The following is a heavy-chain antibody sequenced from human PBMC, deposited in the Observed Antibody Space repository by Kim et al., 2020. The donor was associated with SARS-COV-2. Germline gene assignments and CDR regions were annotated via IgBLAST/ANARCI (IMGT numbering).Heavy chain of an antibody. J-gene: IGHJ6*02. V-gene: IGHV3-33*01. CDR2: IWYDGSNK. CDR1: GFTFSSYG. D-gene: IGHD4-17*01. Sequence: GGSLRLSCAASGFTFSSYGMHWVRQAPGKGLEWVAVIWYDGSNKYYADSVKGRFTISRDNSKNTLYLQMNSLRAEDTAVYYCARTGGLRAHYYYYGLDVWGQGTTVTVSS. CDR3: ARTGGLRAHYYYYGLDV.